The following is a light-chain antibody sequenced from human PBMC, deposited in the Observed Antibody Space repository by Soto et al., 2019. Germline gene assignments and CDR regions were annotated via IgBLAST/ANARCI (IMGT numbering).Light chain of an antibody. CDR1: QSVGSNY. CDR2: STS. V-gene: IGKV3-20*01. CDR3: QQYGTSPGT. Sequence: EIVLTQSPGTLSLSPGERATLSCRASQSVGSNYLAWYRLKPGQSPSLLIYSTSIRAAGIPDRFSGSGSGTEFTLTISRLEPEDFAVYYCQQYGTSPGTFGQGTKVE. J-gene: IGKJ1*01.